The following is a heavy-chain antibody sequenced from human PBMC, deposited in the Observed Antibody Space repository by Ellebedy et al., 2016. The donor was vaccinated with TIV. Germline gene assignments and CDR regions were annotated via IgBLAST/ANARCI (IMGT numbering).Heavy chain of an antibody. D-gene: IGHD5-18*01. J-gene: IGHJ4*02. V-gene: IGHV4-34*01. Sequence: SETLSLTCAVYGGSFSGYYWSWIRQPPGKGLEWIGEINHSGSTNYNPSLKSRVTISVDTSKNQFSLKLSSVTAADTAVYYCARSRYFDTAMAGGIDYWGQGTLVTVSS. CDR1: GGSFSGYY. CDR2: INHSGST. CDR3: ARSRYFDTAMAGGIDY.